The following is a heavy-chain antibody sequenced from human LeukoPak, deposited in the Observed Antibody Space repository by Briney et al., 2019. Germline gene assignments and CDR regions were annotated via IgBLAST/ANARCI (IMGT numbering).Heavy chain of an antibody. V-gene: IGHV4-59*08. CDR2: IYYSGST. CDR3: ARHITMVRGVYYYGMDV. J-gene: IGHJ6*02. CDR1: GGSISSYY. Sequence: PSETLSLTCTVSGGSISSYYWSWIRQPPGKGLEWIGYIYYSGSTNYNPSLKSRVTISVDTSKNQFSLKLSSVTAADTAVYYCARHITMVRGVYYYGMDVWGQGTTVTVPS. D-gene: IGHD3-10*01.